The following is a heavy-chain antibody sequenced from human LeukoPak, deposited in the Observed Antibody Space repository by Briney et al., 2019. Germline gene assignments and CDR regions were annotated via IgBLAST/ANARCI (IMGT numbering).Heavy chain of an antibody. J-gene: IGHJ5*02. CDR2: INWNGGST. CDR1: GFTFSSYW. CDR3: ARGIDDGDNWFDP. D-gene: IGHD1-1*01. Sequence: GGSLRLSCAASGFTFSSYWMSWVRQAPGKGLEWVSGINWNGGSTGYVDSVKGRFTISRDNAKNSLYLQMNSLRAEDTALYYCARGIDDGDNWFDPWGQGTQVTVSS. V-gene: IGHV3-20*04.